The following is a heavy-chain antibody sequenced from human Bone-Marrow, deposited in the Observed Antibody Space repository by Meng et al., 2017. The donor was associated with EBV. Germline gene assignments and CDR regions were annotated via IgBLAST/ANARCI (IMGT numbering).Heavy chain of an antibody. CDR1: GYTLTSYT. J-gene: IGHJ4*02. D-gene: IGHD1-1*01. CDR2: INTNTGNP. CDR3: ATSNNWSDFHY. Sequence: QVQLVQSWSGLKKPGASGTFSCKTSGYTLTSYTLNWVRQAPGQGLEWMGWINTNTGNPTYALGFTGRIVFSLDTSVSTAYLQISSLKADDTGVYYCATSNNWSDFHYWGQGTLVTVSS. V-gene: IGHV7-4-1*02.